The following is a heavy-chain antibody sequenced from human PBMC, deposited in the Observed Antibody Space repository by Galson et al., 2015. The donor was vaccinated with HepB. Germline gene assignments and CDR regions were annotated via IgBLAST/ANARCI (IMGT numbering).Heavy chain of an antibody. D-gene: IGHD6-13*01. J-gene: IGHJ4*02. Sequence: SVKVSCKASGGTFSSYAISWVRQAPGQGLEWMGGIIPILGTANYAQKFQGRVTITADESTSTAYMELSSLRSEDTAVYYCAREGIAAAGTFDYWGQGTLVTVS. CDR2: IIPILGTA. CDR3: AREGIAAAGTFDY. V-gene: IGHV1-69*13. CDR1: GGTFSSYA.